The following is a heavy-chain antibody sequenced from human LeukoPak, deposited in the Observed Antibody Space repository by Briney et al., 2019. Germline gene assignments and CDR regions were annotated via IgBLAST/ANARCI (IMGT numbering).Heavy chain of an antibody. J-gene: IGHJ4*02. CDR2: ISWYSGSI. Sequence: GGSLRLSCEASGFTFDDYAMHWVRQAPGKGLEWVSSISWYSGSIGYADSVKGRFTISRDNSKNTLYLQMNSLRAEDTAVYYCARMYYYGSGSSYKGYYFDYWGQGTLVTVSS. CDR1: GFTFDDYA. D-gene: IGHD3-10*01. CDR3: ARMYYYGSGSSYKGYYFDY. V-gene: IGHV3-9*01.